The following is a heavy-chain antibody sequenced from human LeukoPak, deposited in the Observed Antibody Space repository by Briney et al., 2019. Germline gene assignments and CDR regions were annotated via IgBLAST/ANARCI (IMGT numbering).Heavy chain of an antibody. CDR2: IIPIFGTA. CDR3: AREYKRYQLLSYYFDY. Sequence: GASVKVSCKASGGTFSSYAISWVRQAPGQGLDWMGGIIPIFGTANYAQKFKGRVTITADESTSTAYMELSSLRSEDTAVYYCAREYKRYQLLSYYFDYWGQGTLVTVSS. CDR1: GGTFSSYA. J-gene: IGHJ4*02. D-gene: IGHD2-2*01. V-gene: IGHV1-69*13.